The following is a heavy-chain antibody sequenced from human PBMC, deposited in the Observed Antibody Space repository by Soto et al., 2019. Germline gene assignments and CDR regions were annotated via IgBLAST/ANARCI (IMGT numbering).Heavy chain of an antibody. CDR1: GFTFSNAW. CDR3: TTGRVLGFGDPEGRDYYYMDV. J-gene: IGHJ6*03. D-gene: IGHD3-10*01. CDR2: IKSKTDGGTT. Sequence: GGSLRLSCAASGFTFSNAWMSWVRQAPGKGLEWVGRIKSKTDGGTTDYAAPVKGRFTISRDDSKNTLYLQMNSLKTEDTAVYYCTTGRVLGFGDPEGRDYYYMDVWGKGTTVTVSS. V-gene: IGHV3-15*01.